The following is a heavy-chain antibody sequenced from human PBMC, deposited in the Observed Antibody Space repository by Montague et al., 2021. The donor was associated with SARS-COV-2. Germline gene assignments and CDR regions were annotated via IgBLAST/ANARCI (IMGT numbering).Heavy chain of an antibody. D-gene: IGHD2-21*01. CDR2: IYYSGST. J-gene: IGHJ3*02. CDR1: GGSISSGGYY. V-gene: IGHV4-31*03. Sequence: TLSLTCTVSGGSISSGGYYWSWIRQHPGKGLEWIGYIYYSGSTYYNPSFKSRVTISVDTSKNQFSLKLSSVTAADTAVYYCARAFVVVIAIDAFDIWGQGTMVTVSS. CDR3: ARAFVVVIAIDAFDI.